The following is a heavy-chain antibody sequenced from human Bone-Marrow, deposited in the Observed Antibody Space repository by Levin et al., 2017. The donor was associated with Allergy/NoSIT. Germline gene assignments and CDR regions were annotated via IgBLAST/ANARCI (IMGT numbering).Heavy chain of an antibody. V-gene: IGHV3-53*01. CDR1: GFTVSSNY. CDR2: SYGAGST. D-gene: IGHD3-3*01. Sequence: PGESLKISCAASGFTVSSNYMSWVRQAPGKGLEWVSVSYGAGSTHYADSVKGRFTISRDSSNNTLYLQTNSLRAEDTAVYYCASLGVVISGGSDGFFDYWGQGTLVTVSS. J-gene: IGHJ4*02. CDR3: ASLGVVISGGSDGFFDY.